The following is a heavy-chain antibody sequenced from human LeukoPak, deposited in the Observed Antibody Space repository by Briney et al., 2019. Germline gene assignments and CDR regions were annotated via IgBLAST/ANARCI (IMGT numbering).Heavy chain of an antibody. D-gene: IGHD4-23*01. CDR2: IDRDGSRI. J-gene: IGHJ4*02. V-gene: IGHV3-74*01. CDR1: GFTFSSYW. CDR3: VRGDDYGGPHY. Sequence: GGSLRLSCAVSGFTFSSYWMHWVRQAPGRGLVWVSRIDRDGSRINYTDSVEGRFTISRDNGKNTLFLQMNSLRAEDAAVYYCVRGDDYGGPHYWGQGTLVTVSS.